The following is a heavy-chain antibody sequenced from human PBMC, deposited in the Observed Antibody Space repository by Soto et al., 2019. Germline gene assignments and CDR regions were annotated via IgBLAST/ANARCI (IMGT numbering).Heavy chain of an antibody. V-gene: IGHV1-2*02. CDR1: GYTFTTSF. J-gene: IGHJ4*02. D-gene: IGHD1-7*01. Sequence: ASVKVSFKACGYTFTTSFLHWVRQPPGQGLECLGWVFPGSGATNYAQKLQGRVTMTRDTSINTAYMKQSRLTSDDTGVYYCARDWQRGTDSWRQGALVTVSS. CDR2: VFPGSGAT. CDR3: ARDWQRGTDS.